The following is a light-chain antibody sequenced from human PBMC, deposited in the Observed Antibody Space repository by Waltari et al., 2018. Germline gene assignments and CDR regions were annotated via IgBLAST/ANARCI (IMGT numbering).Light chain of an antibody. Sequence: QSALTQPASVSGSPGQSITISCTGTSTDVGVYNYVSWYQHLPGKAPKLIIYDVSRWPSGVSNRFAGSKSGNTASLTISGLQAEDEADYYCSSYTNTNTIVFGGGTKVTVL. CDR1: STDVGVYNY. V-gene: IGLV2-14*03. J-gene: IGLJ2*01. CDR3: SSYTNTNTIV. CDR2: DVS.